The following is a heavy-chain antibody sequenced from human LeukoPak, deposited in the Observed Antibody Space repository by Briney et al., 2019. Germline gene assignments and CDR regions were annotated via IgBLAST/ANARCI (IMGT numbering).Heavy chain of an antibody. D-gene: IGHD5-18*01. CDR3: ARGMGYSYVLDY. Sequence: ASVKVSCKASGYTFTGYYMHWVRQAPGQGLEWMGRINTNSGGTNYAQKFQGRVTITRDTSISTAYMELNSLTSEDTAVYFCARGMGYSYVLDYWGQGTLVIVSS. J-gene: IGHJ4*02. V-gene: IGHV1-2*06. CDR1: GYTFTGYY. CDR2: INTNSGGT.